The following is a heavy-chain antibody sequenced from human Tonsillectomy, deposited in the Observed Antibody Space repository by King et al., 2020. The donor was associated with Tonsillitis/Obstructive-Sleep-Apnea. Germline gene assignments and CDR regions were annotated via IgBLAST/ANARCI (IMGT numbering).Heavy chain of an antibody. D-gene: IGHD5-18*01. CDR1: GYTFTAYY. Sequence: VQLVESGAEVKKPGASMKVSCKASGYTFTAYYIHWVRQAPGQGLEWMGRMNPSVGSANYARKFQGRVTMTRDMSTSTVYMELSSLKFEDTAMYYCVREGYHLFDYWGQGTLVSVSS. V-gene: IGHV1-46*01. J-gene: IGHJ4*02. CDR3: VREGYHLFDY. CDR2: MNPSVGSA.